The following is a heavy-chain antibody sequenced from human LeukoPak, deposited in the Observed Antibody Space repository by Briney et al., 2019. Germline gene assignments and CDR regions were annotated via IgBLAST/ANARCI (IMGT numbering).Heavy chain of an antibody. Sequence: PGGSLRLSCAASGFTFSNAWMSWVRQAPGKGLEWVSVIYSGGSTYYADSVKGRFTISRDNSKNTLYLQMNSLRAEDTAVYYCARGESDYDILTGYYAHRPIDYWGQGTLVTVSS. V-gene: IGHV3-66*01. J-gene: IGHJ4*02. CDR1: GFTFSNAW. CDR3: ARGESDYDILTGYYAHRPIDY. D-gene: IGHD3-9*01. CDR2: IYSGGST.